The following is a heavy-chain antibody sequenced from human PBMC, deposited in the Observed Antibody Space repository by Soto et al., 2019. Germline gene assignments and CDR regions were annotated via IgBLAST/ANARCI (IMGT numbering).Heavy chain of an antibody. D-gene: IGHD1-1*01. J-gene: IGHJ4*02. Sequence: GGSLRLSCAASGFTFSSYSMNWVRQAPGKGLEWVSSISTSSSFLYYADSLKGRFTISRDNAKNSLYLQMNSLRAEDTAVYYCARDADWNFDYWGQGTLVTVSS. CDR3: ARDADWNFDY. CDR1: GFTFSSYS. CDR2: ISTSSSFL. V-gene: IGHV3-21*01.